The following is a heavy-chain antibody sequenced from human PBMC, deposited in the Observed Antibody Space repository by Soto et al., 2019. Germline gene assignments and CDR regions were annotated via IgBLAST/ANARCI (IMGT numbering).Heavy chain of an antibody. CDR3: ATPGLGVSSPHYFDN. V-gene: IGHV1-69*01. CDR2: CVPRFGPT. Sequence: QLVQSGSEVKKPGSSVKVSCHASGGTVSGYVVTWVRQAPGQGLEWMGECVPRFGPTNYAQRFSGRITVTAEESTSTAYMELRTLRSDDTAVYYWATPGLGVSSPHYFDNWGQGPLVTVSS. J-gene: IGHJ4*02. CDR1: GGTVSGYV. D-gene: IGHD3-16*01.